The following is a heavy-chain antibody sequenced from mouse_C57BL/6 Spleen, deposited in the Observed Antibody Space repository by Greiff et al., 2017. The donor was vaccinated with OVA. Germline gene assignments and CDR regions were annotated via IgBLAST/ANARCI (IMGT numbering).Heavy chain of an antibody. V-gene: IGHV2-5*01. CDR2: IWRGGST. Sequence: QVQLQQSGPGLVQPSQSLSITCTVSGFSLTSYGVHWVRQSPGKGLEWLGVIWRGGSTDYNAAFMSRLSITKDNSKSQVFFKMNSLQADDTAIYYCAKNGGYYGSSPYAMDYWGQGTSVTVSS. CDR3: AKNGGYYGSSPYAMDY. D-gene: IGHD1-1*01. CDR1: GFSLTSYG. J-gene: IGHJ4*01.